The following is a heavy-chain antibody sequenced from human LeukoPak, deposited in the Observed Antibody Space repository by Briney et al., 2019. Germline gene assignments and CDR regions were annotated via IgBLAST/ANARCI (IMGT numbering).Heavy chain of an antibody. D-gene: IGHD4-17*01. CDR3: TKNDVGDYGT. CDR2: VFHTGTA. J-gene: IGHJ5*02. CDR1: GASISRSTYY. Sequence: PSETLSLTCSVSGASISRSTYYWGWIRQPPGKGLEWIGSVFHTGTAYYNPSLRSRVTISVDTSKNQFSLKLSFVTAADTAVYYCTKNDVGDYGTWGQGTLVIASS. V-gene: IGHV4-39*01.